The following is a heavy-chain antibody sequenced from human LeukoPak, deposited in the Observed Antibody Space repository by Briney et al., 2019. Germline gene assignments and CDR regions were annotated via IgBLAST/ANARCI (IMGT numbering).Heavy chain of an antibody. CDR3: ARDVYSSSWYAFDY. V-gene: IGHV4-39*07. D-gene: IGHD6-13*01. CDR2: IFYSGST. J-gene: IGHJ4*02. CDR1: GVSISTRNYY. Sequence: SETLSLTCTVSGVSISTRNYYWGWIRQPPGKGLEWIGNIFYSGSTYYNPSLKSRVTISVDTSKNQFSLKLSSVTAADTAVYYCARDVYSSSWYAFDYWGQGTLVTVSS.